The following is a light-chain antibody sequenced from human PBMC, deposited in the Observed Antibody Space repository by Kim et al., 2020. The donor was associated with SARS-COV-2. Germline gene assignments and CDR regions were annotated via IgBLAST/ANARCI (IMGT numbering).Light chain of an antibody. Sequence: ATINCQSSQSVFSSSNNNNYVTWYQQKPGQSPKLLINWGSTRESGVPDRFSASGSGTDFTLTISSLQAEDVAVYYCQQYYSTPLTFGGGTKVDIK. V-gene: IGKV4-1*01. CDR2: WGS. J-gene: IGKJ4*01. CDR1: QSVFSSSNNNNY. CDR3: QQYYSTPLT.